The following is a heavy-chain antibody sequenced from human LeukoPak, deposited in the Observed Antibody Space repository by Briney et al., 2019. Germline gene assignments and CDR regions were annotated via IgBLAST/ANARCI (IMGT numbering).Heavy chain of an antibody. J-gene: IGHJ4*02. D-gene: IGHD4-17*01. CDR1: GGSISSYY. CDR2: IYYSGST. Sequence: PSETLSLTCTVSGGSISSYYWSWIRQPPGKGLEWIGTIYYSGSTYYNPSLKSRVTISVDTSKNRFSLKLSSVTAADTAVYYCARVPTVTFFDYWGQGTLVTVSS. V-gene: IGHV4-59*04. CDR3: ARVPTVTFFDY.